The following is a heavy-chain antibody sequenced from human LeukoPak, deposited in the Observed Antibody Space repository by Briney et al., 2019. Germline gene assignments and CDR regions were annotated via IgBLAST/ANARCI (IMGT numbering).Heavy chain of an antibody. CDR3: ARDISGSYYRGFDY. V-gene: IGHV4-34*01. Sequence: SETLSLTCAVTGGSFSDFYWSWIRQPPGKGLEWIGEINHFGRTNYNPSLKSRVTISLDTSKKQFSLKLNSVTAADTAVYYCARDISGSYYRGFDYWGQGTLVTVSS. J-gene: IGHJ4*02. CDR2: INHFGRT. CDR1: GGSFSDFY. D-gene: IGHD1-26*01.